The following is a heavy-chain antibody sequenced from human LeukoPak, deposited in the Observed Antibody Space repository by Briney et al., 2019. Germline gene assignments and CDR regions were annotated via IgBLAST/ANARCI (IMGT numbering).Heavy chain of an antibody. CDR3: ARKHYYDSSGYYLGQYYFDY. Sequence: GESLKISCKGSGYSSTSYWIGWVRQMPGKGLEWMGIIYPGDSDTRYSPSFQGQVTISADKSISTAYLQWSSLKASDTAMYYCARKHYYDSSGYYLGQYYFDYWGQGTLVTVSS. CDR1: GYSSTSYW. CDR2: IYPGDSDT. D-gene: IGHD3-22*01. V-gene: IGHV5-51*01. J-gene: IGHJ4*02.